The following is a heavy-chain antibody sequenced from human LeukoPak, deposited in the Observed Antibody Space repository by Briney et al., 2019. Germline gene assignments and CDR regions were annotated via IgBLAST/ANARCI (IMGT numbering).Heavy chain of an antibody. CDR3: GGFGYEAAIDL. V-gene: IGHV3-7*01. Sequence: GGSLRLSCAASGFMFSTYWMTWVRQAPGKGLEFVVNIKPDGSETYYVDSVKGRFTISRDNTKNLVFLQMKSLRGEDAAVYHCGGFGYEAAIDLWGQGTLVTVSS. D-gene: IGHD2-15*01. CDR2: IKPDGSET. J-gene: IGHJ4*02. CDR1: GFMFSTYW.